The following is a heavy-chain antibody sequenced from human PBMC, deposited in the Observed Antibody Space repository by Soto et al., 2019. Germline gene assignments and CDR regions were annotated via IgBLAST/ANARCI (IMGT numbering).Heavy chain of an antibody. D-gene: IGHD5-12*01. J-gene: IGHJ5*02. CDR1: GYTFTSYA. CDR3: AGVYVATIGWFDP. Sequence: QVQLVQSGAEVKKPGASVKVSCKASGYTFTSYAMHWVRQAPGQRLEWMGWINAGTGNTKYSQKFQGRVTSTRDTSASTAYMERISMRSEDTAVYYCAGVYVATIGWFDPWGQGTLVTVSS. CDR2: INAGTGNT. V-gene: IGHV1-3*01.